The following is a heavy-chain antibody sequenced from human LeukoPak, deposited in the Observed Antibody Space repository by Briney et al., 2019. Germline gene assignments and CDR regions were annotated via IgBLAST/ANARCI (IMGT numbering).Heavy chain of an antibody. V-gene: IGHV4-61*08. CDR3: ARGYCSSTTCSHPLG. J-gene: IGHJ4*02. CDR1: GGSISSGGYY. Sequence: PSETLSLTCTVSGGSISSGGYYWSWIRQPPGKGLEWIGYIYYSGSTNYNPSLKSRVTISADTSKNQFSLKLSSVTAADTAMYYCARGYCSSTTCSHPLGWGQGTLVTVSS. D-gene: IGHD2-2*01. CDR2: IYYSGST.